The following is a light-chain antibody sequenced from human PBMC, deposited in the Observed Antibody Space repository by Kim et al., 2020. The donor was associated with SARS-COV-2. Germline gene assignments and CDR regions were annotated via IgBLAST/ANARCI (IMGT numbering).Light chain of an antibody. J-gene: IGKJ4*01. CDR1: QSVDNY. CDR2: DTS. V-gene: IGKV3-11*01. Sequence: SVSPRESATLACRASQSVDNYLAWYQQKPGQAPRLLIYDTSNRATDIPDRFSGSGSGKDFTLTISSLGPEDSGVYYCRQRSIWPTFGGGTKVDIK. CDR3: RQRSIWPT.